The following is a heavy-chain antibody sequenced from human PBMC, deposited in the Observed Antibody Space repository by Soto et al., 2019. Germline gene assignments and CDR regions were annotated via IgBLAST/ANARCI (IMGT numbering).Heavy chain of an antibody. Sequence: RPSVKVSCKASGGTFSSYAISWVRQAPGQGLEWMGGIIPIFGTANYAQKFQGRVTITADESTSTAYMELSSLRSEDTAVYYCASERTTTVTPLSGYYFAYWGQGTRVTVSS. V-gene: IGHV1-69*13. CDR3: ASERTTTVTPLSGYYFAY. CDR1: GGTFSSYA. D-gene: IGHD4-17*01. J-gene: IGHJ4*02. CDR2: IIPIFGTA.